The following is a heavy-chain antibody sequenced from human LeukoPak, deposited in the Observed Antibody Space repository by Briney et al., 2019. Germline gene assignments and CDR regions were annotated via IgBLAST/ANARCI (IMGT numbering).Heavy chain of an antibody. CDR3: AKGTLAGANFDY. CDR2: IYSGGST. Sequence: GGSLRLSCAASGFTVSSNYMSWVRQAPGKGLEWVSVIYSGGSTYYADSVKGRFTISRDNSKNTLYLQMNSLRAEDTAVFYCAKGTLAGANFDYWGQGSLVTVSS. V-gene: IGHV3-53*01. CDR1: GFTVSSNY. J-gene: IGHJ4*02. D-gene: IGHD6-19*01.